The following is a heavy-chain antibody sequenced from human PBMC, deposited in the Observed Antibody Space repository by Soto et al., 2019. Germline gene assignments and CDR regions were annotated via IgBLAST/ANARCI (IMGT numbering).Heavy chain of an antibody. CDR1: GGSFSGYY. CDR2: INHSGST. J-gene: IGHJ5*02. Sequence: LSLTCAVYGGSFSGYYWSWIRQPPGKGLEWIGEINHSGSTNYNPSLKSRVTISVDTSKNQFSLKLSSVTAADTAVYYCARALKGTRRYSSSWYWFDPWGQGTQVTVSS. D-gene: IGHD6-13*01. V-gene: IGHV4-34*01. CDR3: ARALKGTRRYSSSWYWFDP.